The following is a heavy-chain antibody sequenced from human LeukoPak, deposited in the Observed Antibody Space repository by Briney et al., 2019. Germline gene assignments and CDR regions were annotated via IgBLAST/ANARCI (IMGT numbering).Heavy chain of an antibody. J-gene: IGHJ4*02. CDR3: ARDPIAVAAFDY. CDR2: ISSSSSYI. D-gene: IGHD6-19*01. CDR1: GFTFSSYS. V-gene: IGHV3-21*01. Sequence: GGSLRLPCAASGFTFSSYSMNWVRQAPGKGLEWVSSISSSSSYIYYADSVKGRFTISRDNAKNSLYLQMNSLRAEDTAVYYCARDPIAVAAFDYWGQGTLVTVSS.